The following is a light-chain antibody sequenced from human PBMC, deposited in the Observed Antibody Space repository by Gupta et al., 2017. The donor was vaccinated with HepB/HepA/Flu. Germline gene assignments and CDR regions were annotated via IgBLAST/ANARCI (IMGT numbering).Light chain of an antibody. CDR3: QQSYRPVT. J-gene: IGKJ1*01. CDR1: QSISSY. CDR2: AAS. V-gene: IGKV1-39*01. Sequence: DIHMTQSPSSLSASVGDRVTITCRASQSISSYLNWYQQKPGKAPKLLIYAASSLQSGVPSRFSGSGSGTDFTLTISSLQPEDFATYYCQQSYRPVTFGQGTKVEIK.